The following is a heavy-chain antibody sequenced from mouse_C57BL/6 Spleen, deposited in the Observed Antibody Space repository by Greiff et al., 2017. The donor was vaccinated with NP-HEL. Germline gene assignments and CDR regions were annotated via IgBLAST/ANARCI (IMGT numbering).Heavy chain of an antibody. CDR2: ISNGGGST. V-gene: IGHV5-12*01. Sequence: GQVVESGGGLVQPGGSLKLSCAASGFTFSDYYMYWVRQTPEKRLEWVAYISNGGGSTYYPDTVKGRFTISRDNAKNTLYLQMSRLKSEDTAMYYCARHSSTYYFDYWGQGTTLTVSS. CDR1: GFTFSDYY. D-gene: IGHD2-10*02. J-gene: IGHJ2*01. CDR3: ARHSSTYYFDY.